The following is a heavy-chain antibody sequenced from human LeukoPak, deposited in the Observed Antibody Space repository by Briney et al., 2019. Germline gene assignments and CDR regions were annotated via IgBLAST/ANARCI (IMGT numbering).Heavy chain of an antibody. V-gene: IGHV4-4*02. CDR1: SGSIFSSNW. J-gene: IGHJ4*02. CDR3: ARDLWGSGSYYDY. Sequence: SGTLSLTCAVSSGSIFSSNWWSWVRQPPGKGLEWIGQIFHSGSTNYNPSLKSRVTMSVDTSKNQFSLKLSSVTAADTAVYYCARDLWGSGSYYDYWGQGTLVTVSS. CDR2: IFHSGST. D-gene: IGHD3-10*01.